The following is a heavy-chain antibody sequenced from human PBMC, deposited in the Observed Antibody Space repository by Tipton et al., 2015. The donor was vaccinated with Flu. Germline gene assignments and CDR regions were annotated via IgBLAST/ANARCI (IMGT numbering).Heavy chain of an antibody. D-gene: IGHD1-26*01. Sequence: TLSLTCSVSGGSISGHYWNWIRQPPGKGLEWIGYIYFSGSTEYNPSLRSRVTISLDTSRKHFSLNLSSVIAADTAMYYCARYGTYDGSRYFQHWGQGTLVTVSS. J-gene: IGHJ1*01. CDR3: ARYGTYDGSRYFQH. CDR1: GGSISGHY. V-gene: IGHV4-59*11. CDR2: IYFSGST.